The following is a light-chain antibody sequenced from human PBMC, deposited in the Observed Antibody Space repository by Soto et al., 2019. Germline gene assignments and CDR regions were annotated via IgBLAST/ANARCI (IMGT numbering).Light chain of an antibody. CDR1: QDISNY. J-gene: IGKJ1*01. CDR3: QNYNGAPWT. Sequence: DXQMTQSXSSLSASVGDRVTITCRASQDISNYLAWYQQKPGKVPKLLIYAAFTLHSGVPSRFSGSGSGTDFTLTISGLQPEDVANYYCQNYNGAPWTFGQGTKVEIE. V-gene: IGKV1-27*01. CDR2: AAF.